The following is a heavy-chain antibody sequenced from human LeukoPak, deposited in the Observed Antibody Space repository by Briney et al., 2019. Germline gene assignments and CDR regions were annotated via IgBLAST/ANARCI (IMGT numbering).Heavy chain of an antibody. CDR3: ARGRDSYGSGTYYFEY. CDR2: IYYSGST. V-gene: IGHV4-61*01. D-gene: IGHD3-10*01. J-gene: IGHJ4*02. CDR1: GGSVSSGSYY. Sequence: SETLSLTCTVSGGSVSSGSYYWSWIRQPTGKGLEWIGYIYYSGSTNYNPSLKSRVTISVDTSKNQFSLKLSSVTAADTAVYYCARGRDSYGSGTYYFEYWGQGTLVTVSS.